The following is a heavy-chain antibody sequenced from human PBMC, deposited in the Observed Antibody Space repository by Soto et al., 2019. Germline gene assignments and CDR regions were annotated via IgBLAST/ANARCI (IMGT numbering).Heavy chain of an antibody. CDR2: ISSSSSYI. D-gene: IGHD3-22*01. Sequence: PGGSLRLSCAASGFTFSSYSMNWVRQAPGKGLEWVSSISSSSSYIYYADSVKGRFTISRDNAKNSLYLQMNSLRAEDTAVYYCARAKTLQLNYYDSSGYPYYWGQGTLVTVSS. V-gene: IGHV3-21*01. CDR1: GFTFSSYS. CDR3: ARAKTLQLNYYDSSGYPYY. J-gene: IGHJ4*02.